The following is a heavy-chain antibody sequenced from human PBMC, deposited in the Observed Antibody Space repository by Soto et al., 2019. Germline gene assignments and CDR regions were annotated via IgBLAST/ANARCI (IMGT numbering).Heavy chain of an antibody. J-gene: IGHJ5*02. D-gene: IGHD2-15*01. Sequence: QVQLQESGPGLVKPSQTPSLTCTVSGGSISSGRYYWSWIRQHPGKGLEWNGYIYYTGSTHYNPSVTARVTISVDTSNNPFSLNLSSLTVAVTAVYSGAICVVIRGRQGQHGGSWFDPWGQGTLVTVSS. CDR3: AICVVIRGRQGQHGGSWFDP. V-gene: IGHV4-31*03. CDR1: GGSISSGRYY. CDR2: IYYTGST.